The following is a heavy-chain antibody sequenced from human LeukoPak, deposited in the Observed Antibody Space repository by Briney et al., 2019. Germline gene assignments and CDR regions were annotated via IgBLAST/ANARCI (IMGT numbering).Heavy chain of an antibody. CDR1: GFTFSIYC. CDR3: ARDRGATGGMDV. V-gene: IGHV3-7*01. D-gene: IGHD1-26*01. J-gene: IGHJ6*02. CDR2: IKQDGSKK. Sequence: GGPLRLSCAACGFTFSIYCMMGLRRAPEREREWVTNIKQDGSKKYYEESVKSRFTIYRDNAKNALYLQMNSLRAEDTAVYYCARDRGATGGMDVWGQGTTVTVSS.